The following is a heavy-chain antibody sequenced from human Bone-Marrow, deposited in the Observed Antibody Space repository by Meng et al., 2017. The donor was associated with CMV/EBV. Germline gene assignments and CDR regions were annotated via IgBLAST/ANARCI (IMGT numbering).Heavy chain of an antibody. D-gene: IGHD6-6*01. CDR2: ISAYNGNT. J-gene: IGHJ4*02. V-gene: IGHV1-18*01. Sequence: ASVKVSCKASGYTFNSFGVTWVRQAPGQRLEWMGWISAYNGNTNYAQKFQGRVTMTTDTSTSTAYMEVRSLRSDDTAVYFCARGMFPASSGDYWGQGTRVTGSS. CDR1: GYTFNSFG. CDR3: ARGMFPASSGDY.